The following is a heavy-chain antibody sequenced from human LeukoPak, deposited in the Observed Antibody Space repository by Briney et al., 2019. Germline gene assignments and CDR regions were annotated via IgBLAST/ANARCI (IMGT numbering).Heavy chain of an antibody. J-gene: IGHJ4*02. V-gene: IGHV1-2*02. CDR1: GYTFTGYY. D-gene: IGHD2-15*01. Sequence: ASVKVSCKASGYTFTGYYMHWVRQAPGQGLEWMGWINPNSGDTKYTQRFQGRVTMTRDTSISTAYLELNRLTSDDPAVYYCAREYSSLDYWGQGTLVTVSS. CDR2: INPNSGDT. CDR3: AREYSSLDY.